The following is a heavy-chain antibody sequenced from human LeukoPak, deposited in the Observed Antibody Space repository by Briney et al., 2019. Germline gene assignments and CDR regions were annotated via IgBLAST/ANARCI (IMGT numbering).Heavy chain of an antibody. Sequence: GGSLRLSCAASGFTFCNAWMPWVRQAPGKGLEWVGRIKSKTNGGTTDYAAPVRGRFTISRDDSKNTLYLQLNSLKTEDTAVYYCTADLWSILYHYYYVMDVWGEGPTVAVS. D-gene: IGHD3-22*01. J-gene: IGHJ6*02. CDR1: GFTFCNAW. CDR2: IKSKTNGGTT. CDR3: TADLWSILYHYYYVMDV. V-gene: IGHV3-15*01.